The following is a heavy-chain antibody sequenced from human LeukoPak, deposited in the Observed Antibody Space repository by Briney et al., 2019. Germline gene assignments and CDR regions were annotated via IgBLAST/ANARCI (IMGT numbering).Heavy chain of an antibody. CDR1: GFTFSNAR. Sequence: GGSLRLSCAASGFTFSNARMNWVRQAPGKGLEWVGRIKSKTDGGTTDYAAPVKGRFTISRDDSKNTLYLQMNSLKTEDTAVYYRTTQWIQLWWNFDYWGQGTLVTVSS. CDR3: TTQWIQLWWNFDY. J-gene: IGHJ4*02. CDR2: IKSKTDGGTT. V-gene: IGHV3-15*07. D-gene: IGHD5-18*01.